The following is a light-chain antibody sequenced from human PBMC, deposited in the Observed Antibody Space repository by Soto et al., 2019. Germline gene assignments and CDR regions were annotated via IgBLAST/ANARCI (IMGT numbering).Light chain of an antibody. J-gene: IGLJ1*01. CDR1: SSDVGAYNY. CDR2: EVN. CDR3: SSYGGPNNSNYV. V-gene: IGLV2-8*01. Sequence: QSALTQPPSASGSPGQSVTISCTGTSSDVGAYNYDSWYQQHPGKAPKLMISEVNKRPSGVPDRFSGSKSGNTASLTVSGLQPEDEADYYCSSYGGPNNSNYVFGTGTKLTVL.